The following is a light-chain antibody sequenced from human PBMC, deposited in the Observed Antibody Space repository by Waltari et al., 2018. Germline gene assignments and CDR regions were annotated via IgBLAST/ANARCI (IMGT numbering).Light chain of an antibody. J-gene: IGKJ4*01. V-gene: IGKV3-20*01. CDR3: QQYDGSVVT. Sequence: SVLQQSSGILAVSAGGRVTGSCRASQTITGSWLTWYHQKPGQAPRLLIYGASNRAPGIPVRFSGSGSGTDFTLTISRLEPEDSAVYYCQQYDGSVVTFGGGTKVEIK. CDR1: QTITGSW. CDR2: GAS.